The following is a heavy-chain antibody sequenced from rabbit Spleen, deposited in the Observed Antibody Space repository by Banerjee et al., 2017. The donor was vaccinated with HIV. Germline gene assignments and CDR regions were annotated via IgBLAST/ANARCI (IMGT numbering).Heavy chain of an antibody. CDR2: IDAGSSGDT. CDR1: GFSLSSYT. Sequence: QEQLEESGGDLVKPEGSLTLTCTASGFSLSSYTMCWVRQAPGKGLEWIACIDAGSSGDTYYASWAKGRFTCSKTSSTTVTLQMTSLTVADTATYFCARDTGSSFSSYGMDLWGQGTLVTVS. CDR3: ARDTGSSFSSYGMDL. J-gene: IGHJ3*01. V-gene: IGHV1S45*01. D-gene: IGHD8-1*01.